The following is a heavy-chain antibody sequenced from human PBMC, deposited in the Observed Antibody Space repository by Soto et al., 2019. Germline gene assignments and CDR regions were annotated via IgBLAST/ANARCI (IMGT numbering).Heavy chain of an antibody. J-gene: IGHJ3*02. CDR1: GFTFSSYW. Sequence: GGSLRLSCAASGFTFSSYWMHWVRQAPGKALVWVSRINSDGSSTSYADSVKGRFTISRDNAKNTLDLQMNSLRAEDTAVYYCVSIGSPYAFDIWGPGTMVTV. D-gene: IGHD3-22*01. V-gene: IGHV3-74*01. CDR3: VSIGSPYAFDI. CDR2: INSDGSST.